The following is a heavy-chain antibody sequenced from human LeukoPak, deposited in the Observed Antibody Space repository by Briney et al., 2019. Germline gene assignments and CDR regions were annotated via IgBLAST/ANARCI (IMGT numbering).Heavy chain of an antibody. CDR1: GGSVNDGGFS. CDR3: ARNNSNYAAFDI. D-gene: IGHD1-7*01. Sequence: PSETLSLTCTVSGGSVNDGGFSWSWIRQPLGKGLEWIGYTHHSGTTYYNPSLGGRVTMSVDTSKNHFSLKLTSATAADTAVYFCARNNSNYAAFDIWGQGTMVTVSS. V-gene: IGHV4-30-2*01. CDR2: THHSGTT. J-gene: IGHJ3*02.